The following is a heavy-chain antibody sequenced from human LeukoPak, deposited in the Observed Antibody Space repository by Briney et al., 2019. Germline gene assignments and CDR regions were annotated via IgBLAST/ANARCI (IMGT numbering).Heavy chain of an antibody. D-gene: IGHD3-22*01. Sequence: ASVKVSCKASGYTFTSYVITWVRQAPGQGLEWVGRFIPILNVANFAQKFQGRVTITADKSTNTAHMELSSLRSEDTAVYYCTREGVYSPDGSGYHRDAFDIWGQGTVVTVSS. V-gene: IGHV1-69*04. CDR3: TREGVYSPDGSGYHRDAFDI. CDR1: GYTFTSYV. CDR2: FIPILNVA. J-gene: IGHJ3*02.